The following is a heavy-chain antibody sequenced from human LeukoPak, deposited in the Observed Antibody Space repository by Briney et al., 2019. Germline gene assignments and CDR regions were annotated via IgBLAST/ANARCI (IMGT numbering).Heavy chain of an antibody. CDR2: IYYSRST. CDR1: GGSTSSGDYY. V-gene: IGHV4-30-4*01. Sequence: PSETLSLTCTVSGGSTSSGDYYWSWIRQPPGKGLEWIGYIYYSRSTYYNPSLKSRVTISVDTSKNQFSLKLSSVTAADTAVYYCARDLWAGYWGQGTLVTVSS. D-gene: IGHD1-26*01. CDR3: ARDLWAGY. J-gene: IGHJ4*02.